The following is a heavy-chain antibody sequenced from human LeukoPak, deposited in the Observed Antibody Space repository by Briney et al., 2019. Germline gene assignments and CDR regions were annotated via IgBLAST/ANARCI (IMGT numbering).Heavy chain of an antibody. J-gene: IGHJ5*02. Sequence: SVKVSCKASGGTFSSYAISWVRQAPGQGLEWMGGIIPIFGTANYAQKFQGRVTITADESTSTAYMELSSLRSEDTAVYYCAREVCSGGSCYSVGVGWFDPWGQGTLVTVSS. CDR1: GGTFSSYA. D-gene: IGHD2-15*01. CDR2: IIPIFGTA. CDR3: AREVCSGGSCYSVGVGWFDP. V-gene: IGHV1-69*13.